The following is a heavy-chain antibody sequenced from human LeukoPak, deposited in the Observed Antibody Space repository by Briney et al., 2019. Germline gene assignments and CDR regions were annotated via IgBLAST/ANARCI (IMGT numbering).Heavy chain of an antibody. V-gene: IGHV1-2*02. CDR3: EREYCSGGSCYSHWLEP. D-gene: IGHD2-15*01. Sequence: GGSVKVSCKASGYIFTGYYMHWVRQAPGQGLEWMGWINPNSGCTNYAQKFQGRVTMPRETSISAVYMELSRLRSDDTAVYYCEREYCSGGSCYSHWLEPGGQGTLVTVSS. CDR1: GYIFTGYY. CDR2: INPNSGCT. J-gene: IGHJ5*02.